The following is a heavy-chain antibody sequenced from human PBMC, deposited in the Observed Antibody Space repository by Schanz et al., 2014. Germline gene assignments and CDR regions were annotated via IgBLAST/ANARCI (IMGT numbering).Heavy chain of an antibody. V-gene: IGHV3-33*06. J-gene: IGHJ4*02. D-gene: IGHD6-13*01. CDR3: AKEKEEVAADGSCFDY. CDR2: IRYDGRNK. CDR1: GLNFDYYG. Sequence: QVQLVESGGGVVQPGRSLRLSCATSGLNFDYYGMNWVRQAPGKGLEWVAVIRYDGRNKNFVESVKGRFTISRDNSNNTVYLQMNGLRAEDTAVYYCAKEKEEVAADGSCFDYWGQGTLVTVSS.